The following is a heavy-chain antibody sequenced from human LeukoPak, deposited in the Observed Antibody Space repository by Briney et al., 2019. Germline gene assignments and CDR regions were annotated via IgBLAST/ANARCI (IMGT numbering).Heavy chain of an antibody. CDR3: AREGMGGCSSTSCFKDYYYYYYMDV. CDR2: ISYDGSNK. V-gene: IGHV3-30*15. J-gene: IGHJ6*03. CDR1: GFTFSSYA. Sequence: GRSLRLSCAASGFTFSSYAMHWVRQAPGKGLEWVAVISYDGSNKYYADSVKGRFTISRDNSKNTLYLQMSSLRAEDTAVYYCAREGMGGCSSTSCFKDYYYYYYMDVWGKGTTVTVSS. D-gene: IGHD2-2*01.